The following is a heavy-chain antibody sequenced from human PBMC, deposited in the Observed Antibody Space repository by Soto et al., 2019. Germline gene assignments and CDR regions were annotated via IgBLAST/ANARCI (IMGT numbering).Heavy chain of an antibody. Sequence: SLRLSCAASGFTFSRLAMGWVRQSPVKGLELVSVIDYSGGTTYYTDSVKGRFIISRDNSKKMLYLQMNSLRAEDTAVYYCAKDATRTDGWYYFECWGQGALVNVSS. J-gene: IGHJ4*02. V-gene: IGHV3-23*01. CDR2: IDYSGGTT. D-gene: IGHD6-19*01. CDR1: GFTFSRLA. CDR3: AKDATRTDGWYYFEC.